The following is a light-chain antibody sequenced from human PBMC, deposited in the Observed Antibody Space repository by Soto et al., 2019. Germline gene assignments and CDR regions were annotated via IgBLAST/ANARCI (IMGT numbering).Light chain of an antibody. CDR1: QSISSW. V-gene: IGKV1-5*01. CDR3: RQYNSYSGT. J-gene: IGKJ1*01. Sequence: DIQMTQSPSSVSASIGDRVTITCRASQSISSWLAWYQQKPGKAPKLLIYDASSLESGVPSRFSGSGSGTEFTLTISSLQPDDFATYYCRQYNSYSGTFGQGTKVDIK. CDR2: DAS.